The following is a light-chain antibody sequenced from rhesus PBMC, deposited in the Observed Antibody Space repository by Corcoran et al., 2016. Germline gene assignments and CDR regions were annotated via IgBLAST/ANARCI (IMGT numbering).Light chain of an antibody. Sequence: DIQMTQSPSSLSASVGDRVTITCRASQTISSYLAWYQQQPGKVPKLLIYAASSLESGVPSRFRGSGSGTEFTLTISSLQPEDFATYYCQQHNRPPLTFGGGTKVEI. J-gene: IGKJ4*01. CDR2: AAS. CDR3: QQHNRPPLT. V-gene: IGKV1-44*02. CDR1: QTISSY.